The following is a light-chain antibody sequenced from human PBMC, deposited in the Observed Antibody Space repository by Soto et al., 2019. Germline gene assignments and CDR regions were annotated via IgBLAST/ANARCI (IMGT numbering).Light chain of an antibody. Sequence: DIQLTQSPSSVSASLGDRVTITCRASQAISSRLAWYQQHPGKAPKLLIYAASCFQSRVTSRFSGSGSSTDFTLSIISLQPEESATYYFQQANSFPLTFGGGTKVEIK. V-gene: IGKV1-12*01. CDR1: QAISSR. CDR2: AAS. CDR3: QQANSFPLT. J-gene: IGKJ4*01.